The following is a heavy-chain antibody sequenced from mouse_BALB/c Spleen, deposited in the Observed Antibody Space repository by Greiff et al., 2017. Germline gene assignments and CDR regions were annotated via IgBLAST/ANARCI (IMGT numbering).Heavy chain of an antibody. CDR3: ARGGRYDVAY. V-gene: IGHV1-80*01. D-gene: IGHD2-14*01. J-gene: IGHJ3*01. Sequence: QVQLKESGPELVKPGASVKMSCKASGYAFSSYWMNWVKQRPGQGLEWIGQIYPGDGDTNYNGKFKGKATLTADKSSSTAYMQLSSLTSEDSAVYFCARGGRYDVAYWGQGTLVTVSA. CDR2: IYPGDGDT. CDR1: GYAFSSYW.